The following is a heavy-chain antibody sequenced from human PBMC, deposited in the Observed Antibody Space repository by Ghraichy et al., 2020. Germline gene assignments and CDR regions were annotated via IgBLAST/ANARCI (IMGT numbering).Heavy chain of an antibody. Sequence: ASVKVSCKASGYTFTSYYMHWVRQAPGQGLEWMGIINPSGGSTSYAQKFQGRVTMTRDTSTSTVYMELSSLRSEDTAVYYCARDIVVVVAATLADYYYYGMDVWGQGTTVTVSS. J-gene: IGHJ6*02. V-gene: IGHV1-46*01. CDR3: ARDIVVVVAATLADYYYYGMDV. CDR2: INPSGGST. CDR1: GYTFTSYY. D-gene: IGHD2-15*01.